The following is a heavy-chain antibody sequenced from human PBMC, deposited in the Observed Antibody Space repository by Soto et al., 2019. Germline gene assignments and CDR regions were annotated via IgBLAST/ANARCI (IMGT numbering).Heavy chain of an antibody. Sequence: GASVHVSCKASVYTFTSYGISWVRQAPGQGVEGMGWISAYNGNTNYAQKLQGRVTMTTDTSTSTAYMELRSLRSDDTAVYYCARGQSNVLRYFDWLFTDAFDIWGQGTMVTVSS. V-gene: IGHV1-18*01. CDR2: ISAYNGNT. J-gene: IGHJ3*02. CDR3: ARGQSNVLRYFDWLFTDAFDI. CDR1: VYTFTSYG. D-gene: IGHD3-9*01.